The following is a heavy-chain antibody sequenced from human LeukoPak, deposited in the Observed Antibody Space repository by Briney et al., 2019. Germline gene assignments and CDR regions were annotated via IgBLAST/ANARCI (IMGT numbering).Heavy chain of an antibody. CDR2: IYSSGST. CDR3: ARTMYYYDSSGYIFDY. J-gene: IGHJ4*02. Sequence: SETLSLTCTVSGGSISSYYWSWIRQPPGQGLEWIGLIYSSGSTTYNPSLKSRVAISVDTSKNQFSLRLSSVTAADTAVYYCARTMYYYDSSGYIFDYWGQGTLVTVSS. V-gene: IGHV4-4*09. D-gene: IGHD3-22*01. CDR1: GGSISSYY.